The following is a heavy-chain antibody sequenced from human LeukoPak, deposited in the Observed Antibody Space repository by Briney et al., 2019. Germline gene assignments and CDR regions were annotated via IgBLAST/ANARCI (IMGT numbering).Heavy chain of an antibody. CDR3: ARAAPSWYSGSSSFDY. V-gene: IGHV4-59*05. Sequence: SETLSLTCTVSGGSISSYYWSWIRQPPGKGLEWIGSIYYSGSTYYNPSLKSRVTISVDTSKNQFSLKLSSVTAADTAVYYCARAAPSWYSGSSSFDYWGQGTLVTVSS. D-gene: IGHD1-26*01. J-gene: IGHJ4*02. CDR2: IYYSGST. CDR1: GGSISSYY.